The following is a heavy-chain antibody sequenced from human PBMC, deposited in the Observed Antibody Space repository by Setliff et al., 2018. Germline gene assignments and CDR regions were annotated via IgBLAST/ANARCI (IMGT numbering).Heavy chain of an antibody. J-gene: IGHJ4*02. Sequence: PSETLSLTCGASGGTFSDYFWTWIRQPPGKGLEWIGEINHSGSSNYNPSLKSRVTISIDTSNNQFSLKVTSVTAADTGIYYCARGRNVAARLLDSWGQGARVTVSS. CDR1: GGTFSDYF. CDR3: ARGRNVAARLLDS. CDR2: INHSGSS. D-gene: IGHD6-6*01. V-gene: IGHV4-34*08.